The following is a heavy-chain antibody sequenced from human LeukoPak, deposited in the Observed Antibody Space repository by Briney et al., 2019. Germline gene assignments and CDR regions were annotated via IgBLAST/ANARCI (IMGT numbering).Heavy chain of an antibody. CDR3: ARGGYFDWNLYHTLIYYYYYYMDV. Sequence: EASVKVSCKASGYTFTSYAMNWVRQAPGQGLEWMGWINTNTGNPTYAQGFTGRFVFSLDTSVSTAYLQISSLKAEDTAVYYCARGGYFDWNLYHTLIYYYYYYMDVWGKGTTVTVSS. V-gene: IGHV7-4-1*02. CDR2: INTNTGNP. J-gene: IGHJ6*03. D-gene: IGHD3-9*01. CDR1: GYTFTSYA.